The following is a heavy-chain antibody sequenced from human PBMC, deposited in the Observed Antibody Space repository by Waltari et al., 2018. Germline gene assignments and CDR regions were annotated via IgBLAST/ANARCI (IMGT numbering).Heavy chain of an antibody. J-gene: IGHJ3*02. D-gene: IGHD6-6*01. CDR3: AGHSSSSGGDAFDI. Sequence: QLQLQESGPGLVKPSETLSLTCTVSGCSISSSSYYWGWIRQPPGKGLEWIGSIYYSGSTYYNPSLKSRVTISVDTSKNQFSLKLSSVTAADTAVYYCAGHSSSSGGDAFDIWGQGTMVTVSS. V-gene: IGHV4-39*01. CDR2: IYYSGST. CDR1: GCSISSSSYY.